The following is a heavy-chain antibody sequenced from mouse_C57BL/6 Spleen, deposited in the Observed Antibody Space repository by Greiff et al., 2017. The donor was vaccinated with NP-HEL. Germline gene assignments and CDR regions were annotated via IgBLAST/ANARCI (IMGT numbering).Heavy chain of an antibody. Sequence: QVQLQQPGAELVKPGASVKLSCKASGYTFTSYWMPWVQQRPGRGLEWIGRIDPNSGGTKYNEKFKSKATLTVDKPSSTAYMQLSSLTSEDSAVYYCARSGYGYDGGFGYWGQGTTLTVSS. J-gene: IGHJ2*01. CDR1: GYTFTSYW. CDR2: IDPNSGGT. D-gene: IGHD2-2*01. CDR3: ARSGYGYDGGFGY. V-gene: IGHV1-72*01.